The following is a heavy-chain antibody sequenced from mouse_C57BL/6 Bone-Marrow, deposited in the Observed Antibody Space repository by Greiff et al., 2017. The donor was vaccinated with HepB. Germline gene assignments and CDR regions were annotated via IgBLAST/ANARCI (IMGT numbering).Heavy chain of an antibody. D-gene: IGHD4-1*01. J-gene: IGHJ4*01. CDR2: IDPSDSYT. V-gene: IGHV1-50*01. CDR1: GYTFTSYW. Sequence: QVQLQQPGAELVKPGASVKLSCKASGYTFTSYWMQWVKQRPGQGLEWIGEIDPSDSYTNYNQKLKGKATLTVDTSSSTAYMQLSSLTSEDSAVYYCAQTGTRDYYAMDYWGQGTSVTVSS. CDR3: AQTGTRDYYAMDY.